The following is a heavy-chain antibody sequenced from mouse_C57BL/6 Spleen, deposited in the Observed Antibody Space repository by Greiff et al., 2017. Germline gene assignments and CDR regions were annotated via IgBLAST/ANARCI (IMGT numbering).Heavy chain of an antibody. CDR1: GFTFSSYG. J-gene: IGHJ3*01. V-gene: IGHV5-6*01. CDR2: ISSGGSYT. Sequence: EVMLVESGGDLVKPGGSLKLSCAASGFTFSSYGMSWVRQTPDKRLEWVATISSGGSYTYYPDSVKGRFTISRDNAKNTLYLQMSSLKSEDTAMYYCARHEEVSSAFAYWGQGTLVTVSA. D-gene: IGHD3-2*02. CDR3: ARHEEVSSAFAY.